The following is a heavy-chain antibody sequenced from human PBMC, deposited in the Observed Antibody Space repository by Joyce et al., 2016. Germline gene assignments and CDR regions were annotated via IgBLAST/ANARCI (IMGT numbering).Heavy chain of an antibody. CDR1: GFTLRSYA. CDR3: ARGRTTDNYYYYMDV. CDR2: MHIYNGKA. Sequence: QVQLVQSGAEVKKPGASVRLSCKASGFTLRSYALSWVRQGPGQGLEWMGWMHIYNGKANYAPRFQGRVTLTTDTSTNTAYMDVRSLISDDTAVYYCARGRTTDNYYYYMDVWGKGTTVIVS. D-gene: IGHD3-16*01. J-gene: IGHJ6*03. V-gene: IGHV1-18*04.